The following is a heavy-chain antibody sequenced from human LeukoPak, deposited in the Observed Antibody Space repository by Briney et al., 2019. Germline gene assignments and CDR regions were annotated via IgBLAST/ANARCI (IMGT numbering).Heavy chain of an antibody. V-gene: IGHV5-51*01. J-gene: IGHJ3*02. D-gene: IGHD2-21*02. Sequence: GESLKISCKGSGYSFTTYWIGWVRQMPGKGLEWMGIIYPGDSDTRYSPSFQGQVTISADKSISTAYLQWSSLKASDTAMYYCASAYEVVTAICALDIWGQGTMVTVSS. CDR3: ASAYEVVTAICALDI. CDR2: IYPGDSDT. CDR1: GYSFTTYW.